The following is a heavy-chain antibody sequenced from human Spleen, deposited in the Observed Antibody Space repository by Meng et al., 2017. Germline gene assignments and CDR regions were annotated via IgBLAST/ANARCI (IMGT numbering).Heavy chain of an antibody. CDR1: GGTFSSYA. CDR3: ARDQVGAFDY. V-gene: IGHV1-46*01. CDR2: INPSGGST. Sequence: QVQPVQSGAEAKKPGSSVKVSCKASGGTFSSYAISWVRQAPGQGLEWMGIINPSGGSTSYAQKFQGRVTMTRDTSTSTVYMELSSLRSEDTAVYYCARDQVGAFDYWGQGTLVTVSS. J-gene: IGHJ4*02. D-gene: IGHD1-26*01.